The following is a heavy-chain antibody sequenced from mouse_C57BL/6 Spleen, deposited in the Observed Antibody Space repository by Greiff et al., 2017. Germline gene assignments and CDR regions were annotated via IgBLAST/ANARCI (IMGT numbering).Heavy chain of an antibody. V-gene: IGHV1-74*01. D-gene: IGHD2-5*01. Sequence: QVQLKQPGAELVKPGASVKVSCKASGYTFTSYWMHWVKQRPGQGLEWIGRIHPSDSDTNYNQKFKGKATLTVDKSSSTAYMQLSSLTSEDSAVYYCAIPARDSNYHYAMDYWGQGTSVTVSS. CDR2: IHPSDSDT. J-gene: IGHJ4*01. CDR1: GYTFTSYW. CDR3: AIPARDSNYHYAMDY.